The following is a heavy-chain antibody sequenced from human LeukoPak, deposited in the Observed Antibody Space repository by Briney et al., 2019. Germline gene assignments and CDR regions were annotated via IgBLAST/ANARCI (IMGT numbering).Heavy chain of an antibody. V-gene: IGHV4-4*07. J-gene: IGHJ6*03. CDR2: IYTSGST. CDR3: ARASHLYYYYYMDV. CDR1: GGSISSYY. Sequence: SETLSLTCTVSGGSISSYYWSWIRQPAGKGLEWIGRIYTSGSTNYNPSLKSRVTISVDTSKNQFSLKLSSVTAADTAVYYCARASHLYYYYYMDVWGKGTTVTVSS.